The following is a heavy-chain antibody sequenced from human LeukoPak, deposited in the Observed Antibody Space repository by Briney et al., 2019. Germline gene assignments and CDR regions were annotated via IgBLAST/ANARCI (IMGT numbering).Heavy chain of an antibody. CDR3: ARDLGIYYDSSLDY. V-gene: IGHV3-48*02. Sequence: GGSLRLSCAASGFTFSSYSMNWVRQAPGKGLELVSYISSSSSTIYYADSVKGRFTISRDNAKNSLYLQMNSLGDEDTAVYYCARDLGIYYDSSLDYWGQGTLVTVSS. CDR2: ISSSSSTI. CDR1: GFTFSSYS. J-gene: IGHJ4*02. D-gene: IGHD3-22*01.